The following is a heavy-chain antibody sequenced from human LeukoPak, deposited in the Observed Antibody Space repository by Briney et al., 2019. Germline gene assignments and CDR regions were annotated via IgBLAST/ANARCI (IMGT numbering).Heavy chain of an antibody. D-gene: IGHD6-13*01. Sequence: ASVKVSCKASGYTFTSYGISWVRQAPGQGLEWMGWISAYNGNTNYAQKLQGRVTMTTDTSTSTAYMELRSLRSDDTAVYYCARGSNIAAAGTLSYYYYYYGMDVWGQGTTVTVSS. V-gene: IGHV1-18*01. CDR2: ISAYNGNT. CDR1: GYTFTSYG. CDR3: ARGSNIAAAGTLSYYYYYYGMDV. J-gene: IGHJ6*02.